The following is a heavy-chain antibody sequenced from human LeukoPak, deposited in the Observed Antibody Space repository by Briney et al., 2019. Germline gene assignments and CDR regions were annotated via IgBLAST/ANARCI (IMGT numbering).Heavy chain of an antibody. CDR1: GYSFSSYA. Sequence: ASVKVSCKASGYSFSSYAIHWVRQAPGQRLEWMGWIDAGNGNTQYSQKFQGRVTITRDTSASTAYMELSSLRSEDTAVYYCARNFGPTPYDFWGQGTLVTVSS. D-gene: IGHD3/OR15-3a*01. CDR3: ARNFGPTPYDF. V-gene: IGHV1-3*01. J-gene: IGHJ4*02. CDR2: IDAGNGNT.